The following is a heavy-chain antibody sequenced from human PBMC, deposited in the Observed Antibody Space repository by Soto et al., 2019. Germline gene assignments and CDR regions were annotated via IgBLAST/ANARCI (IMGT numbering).Heavy chain of an antibody. CDR1: GFTFTSSA. V-gene: IGHV1-58*01. J-gene: IGHJ3*02. CDR3: AEDLSESDAFDI. CDR2: IVVGSGNT. Sequence: QMQLVQSGPEVKNPGTSVKVSCKASGFTFTSSAVQWVRQARGQRLEWIGWIVVGSGNTNYAQKFQERVTINSDMSTSTAYMELSSLRSEDTAVYYCAEDLSESDAFDIWGQGTMVTVSS.